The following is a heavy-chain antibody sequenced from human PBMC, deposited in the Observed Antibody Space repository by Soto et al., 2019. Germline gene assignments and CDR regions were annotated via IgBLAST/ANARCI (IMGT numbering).Heavy chain of an antibody. J-gene: IGHJ5*02. Sequence: PSETLSLTCTVSGGSVSSGDYYWSWIRQPPGKGLEWIGNIYYSGSTNYTPSLKIRPTISVDTSKNQFSLKVSSATAADTAVYYCARIPVDTSMSYWFDPWGQGTLITVST. CDR1: GGSVSSGDYY. D-gene: IGHD5-18*01. V-gene: IGHV4-61*08. CDR3: ARIPVDTSMSYWFDP. CDR2: IYYSGST.